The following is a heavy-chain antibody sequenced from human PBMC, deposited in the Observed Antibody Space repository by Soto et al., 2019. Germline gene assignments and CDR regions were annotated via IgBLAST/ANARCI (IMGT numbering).Heavy chain of an antibody. CDR2: ISGSGSST. J-gene: IGHJ4*02. Sequence: PGGSLRLSCAASGFTFNNYAMSWVRQAPGKGLEWVSSISGSGSSTYYADSVKGRFTISRDNSKNTLYLQLNTLRAEDTAVYYCAKDQTGVAARFDYWGQGTLVTVSS. D-gene: IGHD6-13*01. CDR1: GFTFNNYA. CDR3: AKDQTGVAARFDY. V-gene: IGHV3-23*01.